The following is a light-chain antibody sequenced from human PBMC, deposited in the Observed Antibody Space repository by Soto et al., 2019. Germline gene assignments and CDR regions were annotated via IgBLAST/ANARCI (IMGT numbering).Light chain of an antibody. CDR1: SNDIGGYSY. J-gene: IGLJ2*01. CDR3: SSYTTSSTVI. CDR2: DVS. Sequence: QSVLTQPASVSGSPGQSITISCTGTSNDIGGYSYVSWYQQHPGKAPQLLIYDVSNRPSGVSDRFSGSKSGNTASLTISGGQAEDEADYYCSSYTTSSTVIFGGGTKLTVL. V-gene: IGLV2-14*03.